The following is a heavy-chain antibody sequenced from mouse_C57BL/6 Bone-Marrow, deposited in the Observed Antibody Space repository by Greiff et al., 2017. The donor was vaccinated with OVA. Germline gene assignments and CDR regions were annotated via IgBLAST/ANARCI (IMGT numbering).Heavy chain of an antibody. CDR3: ARRGYGSRNYYAMDY. V-gene: IGHV5-6*02. J-gene: IGHJ4*01. CDR1: GFTFSSYG. Sequence: EVKLVESGGDLVKPGGSLKLSCAASGFTFSSYGMSWVRQTPDKRLEWVATISSGGSYTYYPDSVKGRFTISRDNAKNTLYLQMSSLKSEDTAMYYCARRGYGSRNYYAMDYWGQGTSVTVSS. D-gene: IGHD1-1*01. CDR2: ISSGGSYT.